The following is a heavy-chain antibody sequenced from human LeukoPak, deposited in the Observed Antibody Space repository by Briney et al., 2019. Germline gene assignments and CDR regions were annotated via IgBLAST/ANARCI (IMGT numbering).Heavy chain of an antibody. CDR3: ARSRPNIVVVPAAISI. J-gene: IGHJ4*02. CDR2: VNHSGST. D-gene: IGHD2-2*01. V-gene: IGHV4-34*01. Sequence: PSETLSLTCAVYGGSFSGYYWSWIRQPPGKGLEWIGEVNHSGSTNYNPSLKSRVTISVDTSKNQFSLKLSSVTAADTAVYYCARSRPNIVVVPAAISIWGQGTLVTVSS. CDR1: GGSFSGYY.